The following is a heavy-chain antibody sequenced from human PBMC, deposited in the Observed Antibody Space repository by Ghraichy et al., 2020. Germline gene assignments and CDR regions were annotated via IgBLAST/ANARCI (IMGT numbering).Heavy chain of an antibody. CDR2: ISSSSSYI. V-gene: IGHV3-21*01. CDR1: GFTFSSYS. CDR3: ARGGYYYDSSGYYWFDAFDI. Sequence: GGSLRLSCAASGFTFSSYSMNWVRQAPGKGLEWVSSISSSSSYIYYADSVKGRFTISRDNAKNSLYLQMNSLRAEDTAVYYCARGGYYYDSSGYYWFDAFDIWGQRTMVTVSS. J-gene: IGHJ3*02. D-gene: IGHD3-22*01.